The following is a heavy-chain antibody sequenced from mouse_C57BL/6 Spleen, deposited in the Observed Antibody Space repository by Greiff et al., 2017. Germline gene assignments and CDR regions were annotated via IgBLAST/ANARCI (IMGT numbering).Heavy chain of an antibody. D-gene: IGHD1-1*01. J-gene: IGHJ1*03. V-gene: IGHV14-4*01. Sequence: VQLKQSGAELVRPGASVKLSCTASGFNIKDDYMHWVKQRPEQGLEWIGWIDPENGDTEYASKFQGKATITADTSSNTAYLQLSSLTSEDTAVYYCTTYYGSSYVGGVWGTGTTVTVSS. CDR2: IDPENGDT. CDR3: TTYYGSSYVGGV. CDR1: GFNIKDDY.